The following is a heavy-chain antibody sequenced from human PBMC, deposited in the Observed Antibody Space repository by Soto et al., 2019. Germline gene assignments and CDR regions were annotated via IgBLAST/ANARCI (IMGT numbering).Heavy chain of an antibody. J-gene: IGHJ6*02. CDR3: ARDWSNYVGSYYGMDV. Sequence: QVQLVESGGGVVQPGRSLRLSCAASGFTFSMYAMHWVRQAPGKGLEWVAVISYDGSNKYYADYVKGRFTISRDNSKNTLDLQMNSLRVEDTAVYYCARDWSNYVGSYYGMDVWGQGTTVTVSS. CDR2: ISYDGSNK. CDR1: GFTFSMYA. V-gene: IGHV3-30-3*01. D-gene: IGHD4-4*01.